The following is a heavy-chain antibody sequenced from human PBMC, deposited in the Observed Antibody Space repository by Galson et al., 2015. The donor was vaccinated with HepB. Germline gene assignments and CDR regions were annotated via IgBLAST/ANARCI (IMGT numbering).Heavy chain of an antibody. Sequence: SLRLSCAASGFTFSSYWMHWVRQAPGKGLVWVSRINSDGSSTINADSVKGRFTISRGNAKKTLYLQMNSLRAEDTAMYYCARDLAEYSSGWYVGSWGQGTLVTVSS. CDR1: GFTFSSYW. D-gene: IGHD6-19*01. J-gene: IGHJ4*02. V-gene: IGHV3-74*01. CDR2: INSDGSST. CDR3: ARDLAEYSSGWYVGS.